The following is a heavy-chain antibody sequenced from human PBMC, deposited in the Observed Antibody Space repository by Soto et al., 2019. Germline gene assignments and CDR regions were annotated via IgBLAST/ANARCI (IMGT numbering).Heavy chain of an antibody. J-gene: IGHJ5*02. CDR1: GFSLTTSGVG. V-gene: IGHV2-5*02. Sequence: QITLKESGPPLVKPTQTLTLTCTFSGFSLTTSGVGVGWIRQPPGKALEWLALIYWDDDKRYSPSLKTRLTAPKDPSKIQVVLTMTNMDPVDTATYYCVHRRRSNRGTPNCFDPWGPGTLVTVSS. CDR3: VHRRRSNRGTPNCFDP. D-gene: IGHD1-26*01. CDR2: IYWDDDK.